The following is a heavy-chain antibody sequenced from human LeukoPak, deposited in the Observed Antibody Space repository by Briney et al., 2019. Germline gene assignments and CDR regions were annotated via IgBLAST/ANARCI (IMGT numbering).Heavy chain of an antibody. J-gene: IGHJ4*02. CDR1: GFTFSSDW. D-gene: IGHD2-15*01. CDR3: ASDDCTGSSCDSRLVDY. CDR2: IKQDGSEK. Sequence: GGSLRLSCAAPGFTFSSDWMSWVRQAPGKGLEWVANIKQDGSEKYYVESVKGRFTISRDNAQNTLYLQMDSLRAEDTAVCICASDDCTGSSCDSRLVDYWGQGTLVTVSS. V-gene: IGHV3-7*05.